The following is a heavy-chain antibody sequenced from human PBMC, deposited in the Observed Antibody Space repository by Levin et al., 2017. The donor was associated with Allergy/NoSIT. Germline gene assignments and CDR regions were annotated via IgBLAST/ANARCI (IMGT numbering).Heavy chain of an antibody. J-gene: IGHJ4*02. V-gene: IGHV3-23*01. CDR3: AKDNDDNGPSY. CDR2: ISGSGGST. CDR1: GFTFSSYA. Sequence: GESLKISCAASGFTFSSYAMSWVRQAPGKGLEWVSAISGSGGSTYYADSVKGRFTISRDNSKNTLYLQMNSLRAEDTAVYYCAKDNDDNGPSYWGQGTLVTVSS. D-gene: IGHD2-8*01.